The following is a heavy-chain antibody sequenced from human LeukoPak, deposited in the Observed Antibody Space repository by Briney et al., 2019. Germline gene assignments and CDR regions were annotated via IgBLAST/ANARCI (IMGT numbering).Heavy chain of an antibody. D-gene: IGHD1-26*01. J-gene: IGHJ3*02. Sequence: ASVKVSCKASGYTFPGYYMHWLRQAPGQGLEWMGWINPNSGGTNYAQKFQGRVTMTRDTSISTAYMELSRLRSDDTAVYYCARESIVGATLHAFDIWGQGTMVTVSS. CDR3: ARESIVGATLHAFDI. CDR1: GYTFPGYY. V-gene: IGHV1-2*02. CDR2: INPNSGGT.